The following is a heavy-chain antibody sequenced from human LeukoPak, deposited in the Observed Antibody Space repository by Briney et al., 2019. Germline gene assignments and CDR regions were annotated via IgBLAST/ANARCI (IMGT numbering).Heavy chain of an antibody. V-gene: IGHV3-21*01. CDR1: GFTFSSYS. J-gene: IGHJ6*02. CDR3: AREPGYCSSTSCYYYGMDV. CDR2: ISSSSSYI. Sequence: GGSLRVSCAASGFTFSSYSMNWVRQAQGKGLEWVSSISSSSSYIYYADSVKGRFTISRDNAKNSLYLQMNSLRAEDTAVYYCAREPGYCSSTSCYYYGMDVWGQGTTVTVSS. D-gene: IGHD2-2*01.